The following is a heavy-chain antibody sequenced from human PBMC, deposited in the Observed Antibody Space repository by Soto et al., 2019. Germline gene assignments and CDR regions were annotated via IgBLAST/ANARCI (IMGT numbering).Heavy chain of an antibody. J-gene: IGHJ4*02. Sequence: PGGSLRLSCAASGFTFNTYAMHWVRQAPGKGLEWVAVISYDGSTKYYTDSVKGRFTISRDNSKNTLYLQMTGLRPEDTAVYYCARGPTGSYYIDNWGQGTLVTVSS. CDR1: GFTFNTYA. V-gene: IGHV3-30-3*01. CDR3: ARGPTGSYYIDN. D-gene: IGHD1-26*01. CDR2: ISYDGSTK.